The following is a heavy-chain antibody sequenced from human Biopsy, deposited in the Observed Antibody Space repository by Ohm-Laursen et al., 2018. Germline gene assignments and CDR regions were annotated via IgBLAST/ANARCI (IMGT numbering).Heavy chain of an antibody. CDR1: GFGMYA. Sequence: SLRLSCTAAGFGMYAMHWVRQPPGKGLEWLAVIAYDGSNKYYAESVKGRFTISRDRSRDTVHPQMNSPRYEDTALYYCAKDGGQWLGGAFDIWGHGTMVSVSS. V-gene: IGHV3-30*18. J-gene: IGHJ3*02. D-gene: IGHD6-19*01. CDR3: AKDGGQWLGGAFDI. CDR2: IAYDGSNK.